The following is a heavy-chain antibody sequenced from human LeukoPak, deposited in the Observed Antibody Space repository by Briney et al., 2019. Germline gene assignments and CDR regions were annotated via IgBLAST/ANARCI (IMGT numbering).Heavy chain of an antibody. CDR1: GFTFSSYS. D-gene: IGHD1-26*01. J-gene: IGHJ4*02. CDR2: ISSSSSYI. V-gene: IGHV3-21*01. Sequence: GGSLRLSCAASGFTFSSYSMNWVRQAPGKGLEWVSSISSSSSYIYYADSVKGRFTISRDNAKNSLYLQMYSLRAEDTAVYYCARVGAKKGFDYWGQGTLVTVSS. CDR3: ARVGAKKGFDY.